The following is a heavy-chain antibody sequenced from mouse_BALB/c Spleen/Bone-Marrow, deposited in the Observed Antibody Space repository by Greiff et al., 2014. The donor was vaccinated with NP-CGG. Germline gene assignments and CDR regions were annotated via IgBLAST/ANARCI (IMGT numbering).Heavy chain of an antibody. Sequence: EVKLVESGGGLEKPGGSLKLSCAASGFTFSSYAMSWVRQTPEKRLEWVATISSGGSYTYYPDSVKGRFTISRGNAKNTLYLQMSSLRSEDTAMYYCARPHYYGSSWFAYWGQGTLVTVSA. CDR1: GFTFSSYA. CDR3: ARPHYYGSSWFAY. J-gene: IGHJ3*01. V-gene: IGHV5-9-3*01. CDR2: ISSGGSYT. D-gene: IGHD1-1*01.